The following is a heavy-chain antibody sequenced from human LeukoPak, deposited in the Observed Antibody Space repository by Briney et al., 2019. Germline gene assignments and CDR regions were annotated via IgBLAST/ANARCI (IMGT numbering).Heavy chain of an antibody. CDR2: ISDSGST. CDR1: GVSVSSYY. Sequence: SETLSLTCTVSGVSVSSYYWSWIRQPPGKGLEWIGYISDSGSTNYNPSLKSRITISIDTSKNQFSLKLSSVTAADTAVYYCARGRFTVVTSDYWYFDLWGRGTLVTVSS. CDR3: ARGRFTVVTSDYWYFDL. J-gene: IGHJ2*01. V-gene: IGHV4-59*02. D-gene: IGHD4-23*01.